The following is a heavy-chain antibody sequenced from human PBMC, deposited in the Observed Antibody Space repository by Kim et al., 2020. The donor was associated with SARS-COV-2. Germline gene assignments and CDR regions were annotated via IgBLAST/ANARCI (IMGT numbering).Heavy chain of an antibody. CDR1: GGSISSYY. D-gene: IGHD6-13*01. J-gene: IGHJ5*02. Sequence: SETLSLTCTVSGGSISSYYWSWIRQPPGKGLEWIGYIYYIGSTNYNPSLKSRVTISVDTSKNQFSLKLSSVTAADTAVYYCARDSSSWSGWFDPWGQGTLVTVSS. CDR3: ARDSSSWSGWFDP. V-gene: IGHV4-59*13. CDR2: IYYIGST.